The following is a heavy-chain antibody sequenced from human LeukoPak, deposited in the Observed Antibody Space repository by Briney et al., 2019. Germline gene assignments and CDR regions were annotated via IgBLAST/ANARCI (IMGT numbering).Heavy chain of an antibody. J-gene: IGHJ3*02. V-gene: IGHV3-23*01. CDR2: ISGSGGST. CDR1: GFTFSSYA. CDR3: AKDRRMSDFWSGYPDSDAFDI. D-gene: IGHD3-3*01. Sequence: PGGSLRLSCAASGFTFSSYAMSWVRQAPGKGLEWVSAISGSGGSTYYADSVKGRFTISRDNSKNTLYLQMNSLRAEDTAVYYCAKDRRMSDFWSGYPDSDAFDIWGQGTMVTVSS.